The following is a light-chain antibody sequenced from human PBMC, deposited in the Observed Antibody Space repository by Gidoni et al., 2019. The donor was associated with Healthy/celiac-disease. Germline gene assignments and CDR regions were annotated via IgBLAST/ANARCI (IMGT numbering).Light chain of an antibody. V-gene: IGKV1-8*01. CDR1: QGISSH. CDR3: QQYYSYPS. CDR2: AAS. J-gene: IGKJ4*01. Sequence: AIRITQSPSSLSASTGDRVTITCRASQGISSHLAWYQQKPGKAPKLLIYAASTLQSGVPSRFSGSGSGTDFTLTISCLQSEDFATYYCQQYYSYPSFGGGTKVEIK.